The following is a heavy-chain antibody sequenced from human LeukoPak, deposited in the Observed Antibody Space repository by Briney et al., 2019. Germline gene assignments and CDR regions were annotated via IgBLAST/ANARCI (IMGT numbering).Heavy chain of an antibody. CDR2: VYYTGST. CDR3: ASNTGTVFDY. D-gene: IGHD7-27*01. CDR1: GDFITAYY. Sequence: SETLSLTCTVSGDFITAYYWSWIRQPPGKGLEWIGYVYYTGSTEYNTSLRSRVTISLEMSKPQFSLDLTSVTAADTAVYYCASNTGTVFDYWGQGALVTVSS. V-gene: IGHV4-59*01. J-gene: IGHJ4*02.